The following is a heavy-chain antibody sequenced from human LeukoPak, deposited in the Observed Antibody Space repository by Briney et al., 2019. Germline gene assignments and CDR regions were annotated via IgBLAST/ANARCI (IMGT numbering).Heavy chain of an antibody. CDR3: ATDLISRAITMVRGFFS. V-gene: IGHV1-24*01. CDR1: GYTLTELS. Sequence: GASVKVSCKVSGYTLTELSMHWVRQAPGKGLEWMGGFDPEDGETIYAQKFQGRVTMTEDTSTDTAYMELSSLRSEDTAVYYCATDLISRAITMVRGFFSWGQGTLVTVSS. D-gene: IGHD3-10*01. J-gene: IGHJ4*02. CDR2: FDPEDGET.